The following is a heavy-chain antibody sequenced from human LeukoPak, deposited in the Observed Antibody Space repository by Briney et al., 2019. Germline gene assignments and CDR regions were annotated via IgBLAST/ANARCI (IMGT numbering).Heavy chain of an antibody. Sequence: PGRSLRLSCAASGFTFSSYAMHWVRQAPGKGLEWVAVISYDGSNKYYANSVKGRFTISRDNSKNTLYLQMNSLRAEDTAVYYCARLYGDYGTYYYYYGMDVWGQGTTVTVSS. D-gene: IGHD4-17*01. V-gene: IGHV3-30*14. CDR2: ISYDGSNK. CDR1: GFTFSSYA. J-gene: IGHJ6*02. CDR3: ARLYGDYGTYYYYYGMDV.